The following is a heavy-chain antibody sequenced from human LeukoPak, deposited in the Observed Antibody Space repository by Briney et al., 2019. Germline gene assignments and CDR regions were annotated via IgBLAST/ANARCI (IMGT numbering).Heavy chain of an antibody. J-gene: IGHJ4*02. Sequence: PSETLSLTCSVSGGSISSYYWSWIRQPPGKGLEWIGYIFYSGRTSYNPSLKSRVTISVDTSKNHFSLTLGSVTAADTAVYYCARGQKYIYGYTVTELGSRYFDYWGQGTLVTVSS. CDR2: IFYSGRT. D-gene: IGHD5-18*01. CDR3: ARGQKYIYGYTVTELGSRYFDY. V-gene: IGHV4-59*01. CDR1: GGSISSYY.